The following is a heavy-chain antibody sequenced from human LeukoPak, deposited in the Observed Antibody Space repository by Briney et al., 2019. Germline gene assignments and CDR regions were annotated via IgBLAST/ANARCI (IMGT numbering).Heavy chain of an antibody. CDR2: IYYSGST. J-gene: IGHJ4*02. D-gene: IGHD2-2*01. CDR3: ARSSTTRGFEY. V-gene: IGHV4-59*08. CDR1: GGSISSHY. Sequence: KSSETLSLTCTVSGGSISSHYWSWIRQPPGKGLEWIGYIYYSGSTKYNPSLKSRVTISVDTSKNQFSLKLSSVTAADTAVYYCARSSTTRGFEYWGQGTLVTVSS.